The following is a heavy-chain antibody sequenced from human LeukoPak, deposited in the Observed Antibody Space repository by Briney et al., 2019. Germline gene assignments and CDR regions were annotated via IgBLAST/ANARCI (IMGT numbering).Heavy chain of an antibody. J-gene: IGHJ4*02. Sequence: GGSLRLSCAASGFTFSSYWMTSVRQAPGKGLEWVANIKQDGSEKYYVDSVKGRFTISRDNAKNLLYLQMDSLRAEDTAVYYCARGMFYYGSGSDTGGYWRQGILVTVSS. V-gene: IGHV3-7*05. CDR1: GFTFSSYW. CDR3: ARGMFYYGSGSDTGGY. CDR2: IKQDGSEK. D-gene: IGHD3-10*01.